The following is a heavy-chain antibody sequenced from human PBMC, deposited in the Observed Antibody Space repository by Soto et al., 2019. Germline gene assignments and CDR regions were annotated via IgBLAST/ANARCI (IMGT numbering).Heavy chain of an antibody. V-gene: IGHV3-74*01. CDR3: ARISQVTYCLGGNCYSDY. CDR2: INGDGIST. J-gene: IGHJ4*02. D-gene: IGHD2-15*01. Sequence: EVQLVESGGDLVQPGGSLRLSCAASGFTFSSYWMHWVRQDPEKGLVWVSRINGDGISTSYADSVKGRFTISRDNAKDTLYLHMNSLGAEDTAVYYCARISQVTYCLGGNCYSDYWGQGTLVTVSS. CDR1: GFTFSSYW.